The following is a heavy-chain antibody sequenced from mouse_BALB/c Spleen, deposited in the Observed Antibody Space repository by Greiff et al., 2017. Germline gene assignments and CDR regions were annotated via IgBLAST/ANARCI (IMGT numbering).Heavy chain of an antibody. D-gene: IGHD2-4*01. Sequence: VQRVESGPGLVAPSRSLSLTCTVSGFSFTGYGVTWVRQPPGKGLEWLGMIWGDGSTDYNSTLKSRLSISKDNSKSQVFLQMNSLNTDDTARYYCDRDGGLRRDAMDYWGQGTSVTVSS. V-gene: IGHV2-6-7*01. J-gene: IGHJ4*01. CDR1: GFSFTGYG. CDR3: DRDGGLRRDAMDY. CDR2: IWGDGST.